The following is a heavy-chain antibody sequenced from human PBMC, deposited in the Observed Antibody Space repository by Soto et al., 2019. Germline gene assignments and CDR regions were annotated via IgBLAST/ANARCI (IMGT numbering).Heavy chain of an antibody. D-gene: IGHD1-1*01. J-gene: IGHJ6*02. CDR2: INGGNGHT. V-gene: IGHV1-3*01. CDR1: GYPLSTYA. CDR3: ARGKGMEENYYYYGMDV. Sequence: XSVKGACKAAGYPLSTYAVDWGRQAPGQGLEWMGWINGGNGHTRYSQKFKDRVTISRDTPASTAYMELSGLRSEDTAVYYCARGKGMEENYYYYGMDVWAQRTTVTVSS.